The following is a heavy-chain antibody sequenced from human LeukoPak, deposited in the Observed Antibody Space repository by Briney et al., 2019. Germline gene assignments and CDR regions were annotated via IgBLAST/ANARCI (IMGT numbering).Heavy chain of an antibody. Sequence: PSDTLSLTCAVSGGSISSGGYYWSWIRQPPGKGLEWIGYIYHSGSTYYNPSLKSRVTISVDRSKNQYSLKLSSVTAADTAVYYCARGSYYGMDVWGQGTTVTVSS. CDR3: ARGSYYGMDV. CDR2: IYHSGST. V-gene: IGHV4-30-2*01. J-gene: IGHJ6*02. CDR1: GGSISSGGYY.